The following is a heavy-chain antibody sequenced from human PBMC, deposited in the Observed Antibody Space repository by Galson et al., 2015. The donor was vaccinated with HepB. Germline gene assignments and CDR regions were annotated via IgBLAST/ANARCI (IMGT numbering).Heavy chain of an antibody. CDR1: GYTFTSYA. Sequence: SVKVSCKASGYTFTSYAMHWVRQAPGQRLEWMGWINAGNGNTKYSQKFQGRVTITRDTSASTAYMELSSLRSEDTAVYYCATFTPHYCSSTSCYSRGLYYYYGMDVWGQGTTVTVSS. CDR3: ATFTPHYCSSTSCYSRGLYYYYGMDV. D-gene: IGHD2-2*01. J-gene: IGHJ6*02. V-gene: IGHV1-3*01. CDR2: INAGNGNT.